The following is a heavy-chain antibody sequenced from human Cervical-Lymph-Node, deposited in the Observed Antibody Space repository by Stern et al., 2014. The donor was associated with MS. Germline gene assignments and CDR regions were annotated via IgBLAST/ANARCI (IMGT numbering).Heavy chain of an antibody. CDR2: ISYDGSNK. CDR3: ASLPQY. CDR1: GFTFSSYT. J-gene: IGHJ4*02. V-gene: IGHV3-30*01. Sequence: QVQLMQSGGGVVQPGRSLRLSCAASGFTFSSYTMHWVRQAPGKGLEWVALISYDGSNKYYADSVKGRFTISRDNSKNTLDLQMNSLRAEDTAVYYCASLPQYWGQGTLVTVSS.